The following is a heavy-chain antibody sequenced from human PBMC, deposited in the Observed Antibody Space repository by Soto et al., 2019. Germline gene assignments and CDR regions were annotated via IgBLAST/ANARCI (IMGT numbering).Heavy chain of an antibody. D-gene: IGHD5-12*01. CDR1: GVSISSGGYS. V-gene: IGHV4-30-2*01. Sequence: PSETLSLTCTVSGVSISSGGYSWSWIRQPPGKGLEWIGYIYYSGGTYYNPSLKSRVTISVDRPKNQLSLKLNSVTAADTAVYYCARVAADIASWLDPWGQGTLVTVSS. J-gene: IGHJ5*02. CDR3: ARVAADIASWLDP. CDR2: IYYSGGT.